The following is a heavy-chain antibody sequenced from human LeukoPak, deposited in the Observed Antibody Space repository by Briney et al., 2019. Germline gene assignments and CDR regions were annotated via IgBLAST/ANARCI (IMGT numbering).Heavy chain of an antibody. J-gene: IGHJ2*01. V-gene: IGHV4-30-2*01. CDR2: ISHSGST. Sequence: SETLSLTCTVSGGSISSGTYYWSWIRQPPGKGLEWIGYISHSGSTYYNPSLKSRVTISVDRSKNQFSLKLSSVTAADTAVYYCARGPRGPTVTTRRDWYFDLWGRGTLVTVSS. CDR3: ARGPRGPTVTTRRDWYFDL. D-gene: IGHD4-17*01. CDR1: GGSISSGTYY.